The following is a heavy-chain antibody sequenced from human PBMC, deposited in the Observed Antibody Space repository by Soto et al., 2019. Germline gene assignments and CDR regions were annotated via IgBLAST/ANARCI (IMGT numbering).Heavy chain of an antibody. V-gene: IGHV1-3*01. CDR1: GYSFNSYA. J-gene: IGHJ6*02. Sequence: QVQLVQSGAEVKKPGASVKVSCKASGYSFNSYALHWVRQAPGQRLEWMAWINAGNRNTKYSQRFQGRVTVTRYTSANTTYMELSNLRSEDTAVYYCARASGAGWSRTDYAMGVWGQGTTVTVSS. CDR3: ARASGAGWSRTDYAMGV. D-gene: IGHD3-10*01. CDR2: INAGNRNT.